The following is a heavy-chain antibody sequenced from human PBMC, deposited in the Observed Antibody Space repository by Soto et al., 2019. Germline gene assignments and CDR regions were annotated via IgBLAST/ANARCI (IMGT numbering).Heavy chain of an antibody. CDR2: IDPSDSYI. D-gene: IGHD1-1*01. Sequence: PVESLKISCKGSGYKFTNYWLSCLLQTPVKGLEWMGRIDPSDSYINYSPSFRGHVTISIDESISTAHLQWSSLKASDTATYYCAIVTAETAYHYFDFWGQGTLVTVSS. J-gene: IGHJ4*02. CDR3: AIVTAETAYHYFDF. V-gene: IGHV5-10-1*01. CDR1: GYKFTNYW.